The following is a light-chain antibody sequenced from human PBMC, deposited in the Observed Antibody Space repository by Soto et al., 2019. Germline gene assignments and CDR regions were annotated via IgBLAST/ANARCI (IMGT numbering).Light chain of an antibody. CDR2: AAS. CDR3: QQSFSTVTWT. Sequence: DIQMTQSPSSLSASVGDRVTITCRASQRISRYVNWFQQKPGKAPKLLISAASNLQSGVPSRFSGSVSGTAFTLTISSLQLEDFATYYCQQSFSTVTWTFGQGTKVEIK. CDR1: QRISRY. V-gene: IGKV1-39*01. J-gene: IGKJ1*01.